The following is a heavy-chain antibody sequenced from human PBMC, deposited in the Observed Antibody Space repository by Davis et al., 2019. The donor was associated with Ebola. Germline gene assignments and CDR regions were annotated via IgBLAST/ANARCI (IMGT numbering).Heavy chain of an antibody. CDR1: GGSISSGDYY. V-gene: IGHV4-30-4*08. J-gene: IGHJ4*02. CDR2: IYYSGST. Sequence: MPSETLSLTCTVSGGSISSGDYYWSWIRQHPGKGLEWIGYIYYSGSTYYNPSLKSRVTISVDTSKNQFSLKLSSVTAADTAVYYCASRNKYCSSTSCPRAFDYWGQGTLVTVSS. CDR3: ASRNKYCSSTSCPRAFDY. D-gene: IGHD2-2*01.